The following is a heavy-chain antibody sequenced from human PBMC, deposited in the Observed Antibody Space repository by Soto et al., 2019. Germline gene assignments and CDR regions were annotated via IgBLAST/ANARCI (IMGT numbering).Heavy chain of an antibody. Sequence: GGSLRLSCAASGFTFSIYTMHWVRQTPGRGLEWVADISYDGGDKYYADSVKGRFTISRDNSKNTLYLQMDSLRAEDTAVYYCARDRAYDAFDIWGQGTMVTVSS. J-gene: IGHJ3*02. CDR3: ARDRAYDAFDI. V-gene: IGHV3-30-3*01. CDR1: GFTFSIYT. CDR2: ISYDGGDK.